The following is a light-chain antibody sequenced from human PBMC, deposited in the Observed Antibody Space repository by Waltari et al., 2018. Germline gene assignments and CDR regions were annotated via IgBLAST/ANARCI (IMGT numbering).Light chain of an antibody. V-gene: IGLV2-14*03. CDR3: ASYTKTSTLV. Sequence: QSALTQPASVSGSPGQSITVSCTGTSSDVGAYHSAPWYQQHPGKAPRLIIYNVNSRPSGVSHRFAGSKSDNTASLTISGLQAEDEADYYCASYTKTSTLVFGGGTKLTVL. CDR2: NVN. CDR1: SSDVGAYHS. J-gene: IGLJ2*01.